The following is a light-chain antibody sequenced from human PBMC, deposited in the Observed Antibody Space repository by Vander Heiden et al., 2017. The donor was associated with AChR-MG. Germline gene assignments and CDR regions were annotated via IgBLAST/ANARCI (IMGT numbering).Light chain of an antibody. Sequence: QSALTQPASVSGSPGQSITISCTGTSDDVGSYNLVSWYRHHPGEAPKLLIYEATKRPSGVSNRFSASKSGNTASLTIFGLQSADEADYYCSSYSGTIDMGKVVFGGGTKLTVL. V-gene: IGLV2-23*01. J-gene: IGLJ3*02. CDR3: SSYSGTIDMGKVV. CDR2: EAT. CDR1: SDDVGSYNL.